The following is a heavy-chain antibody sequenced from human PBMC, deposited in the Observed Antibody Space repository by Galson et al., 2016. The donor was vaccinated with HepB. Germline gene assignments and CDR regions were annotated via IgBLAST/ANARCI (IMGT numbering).Heavy chain of an antibody. CDR2: ISVYNGNT. D-gene: IGHD3-3*01. CDR3: AREGDRGRFVEWSRAGFDP. J-gene: IGHJ5*02. CDR1: GYTFSNYG. Sequence: SVKVSCKASGYTFSNYGISWVRQAPGQGLEWMGWISVYNGNTNYAQKIRGRVTLTTDTSTSTAYMELRSLRSDDTAVYYCAREGDRGRFVEWSRAGFDPWGQGARVTVS. V-gene: IGHV1-18*01.